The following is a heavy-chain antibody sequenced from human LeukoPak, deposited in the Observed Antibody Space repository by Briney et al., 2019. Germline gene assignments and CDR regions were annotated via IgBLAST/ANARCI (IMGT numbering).Heavy chain of an antibody. D-gene: IGHD2-15*01. J-gene: IGHJ3*02. Sequence: PSETLSLTCTVSGGSISRYYWSWIRQPPGKGLEWIGHISYSGSTNYNPSLKSRVTISVDTSKNQFSLKLSSVTAADTAVYYCARDILYCSGGSCHRAFDIWGQGTMVTVSS. CDR2: ISYSGST. CDR1: GGSISRYY. CDR3: ARDILYCSGGSCHRAFDI. V-gene: IGHV4-59*01.